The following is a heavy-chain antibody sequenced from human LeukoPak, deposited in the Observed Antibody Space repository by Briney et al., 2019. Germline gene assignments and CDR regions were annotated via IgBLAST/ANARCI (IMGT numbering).Heavy chain of an antibody. Sequence: GGSLRLSCAASGFTFSTYWMHWVRQAPGKGLVWVSRINTYGSDTTYADSVKGRFTISRDNAKNSRYLQLNSLRAEDTAVYYCARGSTSYSSSFDIWGQGTMVTVSS. CDR1: GFTFSTYW. CDR2: INTYGSDT. J-gene: IGHJ3*02. V-gene: IGHV3-74*01. CDR3: ARGSTSYSSSFDI. D-gene: IGHD6-13*01.